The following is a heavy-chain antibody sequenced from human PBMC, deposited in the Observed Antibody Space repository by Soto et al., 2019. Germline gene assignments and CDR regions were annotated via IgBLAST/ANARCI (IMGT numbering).Heavy chain of an antibody. J-gene: IGHJ4*02. Sequence: PGGTLRLSCAASGFTFSSYEMNWVRQAPGKGLEWVSYISSSGSTIYYADSVKGRFTISRDNAKNSLYLQMNSLRAEDTAVYYCARDEDVAAAGLDYWGQGTLVTVSS. CDR3: ARDEDVAAAGLDY. D-gene: IGHD6-13*01. CDR1: GFTFSSYE. CDR2: ISSSGSTI. V-gene: IGHV3-48*03.